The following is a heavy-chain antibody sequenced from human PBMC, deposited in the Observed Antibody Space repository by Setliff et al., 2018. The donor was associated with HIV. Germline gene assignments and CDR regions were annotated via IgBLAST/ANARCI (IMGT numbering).Heavy chain of an antibody. CDR1: GGSISSHY. CDR3: ARDLDNWKGLNAFDI. D-gene: IGHD1-20*01. CDR2: ISYSGSN. Sequence: SETLSLTCPVPGGSISSHYWSWIRQPPGKGLEWSGYISYSGSNNYNPSLKSRVTKSVDTSKNQFSLKLSSVTAADTAVYYCARDLDNWKGLNAFDIWGQGTMVTVSS. J-gene: IGHJ3*02. V-gene: IGHV4-59*11.